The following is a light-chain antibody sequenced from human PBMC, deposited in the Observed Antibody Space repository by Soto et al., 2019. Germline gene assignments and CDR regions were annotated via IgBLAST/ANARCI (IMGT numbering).Light chain of an antibody. CDR2: SNN. CDR1: SSNIGSNY. Sequence: QSALTQPPSASGTPGQRVTISCSGSSSNIGSNYVYWYQQLPGTAPKLLIYSNNQRPSGVPDRFSGSKSGTSASLAISGLRSEDEADYYCAAWDDSLSGYVFGNGTKVTVL. J-gene: IGLJ1*01. V-gene: IGLV1-47*02. CDR3: AAWDDSLSGYV.